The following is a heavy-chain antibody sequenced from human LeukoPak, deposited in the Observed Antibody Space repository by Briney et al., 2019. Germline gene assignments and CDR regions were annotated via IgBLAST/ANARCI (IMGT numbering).Heavy chain of an antibody. J-gene: IGHJ6*02. Sequence: GGSLRISCVASGFTFSSYAMHWVRQAPGKGLEWVAVISYDGSNKYYADSVKGRFTISRDNSKNTLYLQMNSLRAEDTAVYYCARDVIAYYYYYGMDVWGQGTTVTVSS. CDR1: GFTFSSYA. V-gene: IGHV3-30*04. CDR3: ARDVIAYYYYYGMDV. CDR2: ISYDGSNK. D-gene: IGHD2-21*01.